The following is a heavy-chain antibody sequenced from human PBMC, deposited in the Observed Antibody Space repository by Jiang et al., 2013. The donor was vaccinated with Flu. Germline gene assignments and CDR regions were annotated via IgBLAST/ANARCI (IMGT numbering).Heavy chain of an antibody. CDR2: IVVGSGNT. V-gene: IGHV1-58*02. CDR3: AADRDWNDVSYGMDV. J-gene: IGHJ6*02. CDR1: GFTFTSSA. D-gene: IGHD1-1*01. Sequence: KPGTSVKVSCKASGFTFTSSAMQWVRQARGQRLEWIGWIVVGSGNTNYAQKFQERVTITRDMSTSTAYMELSSLRSEDTAVYYCAADRDWNDVSYGMDVWGQGTTVTVSS.